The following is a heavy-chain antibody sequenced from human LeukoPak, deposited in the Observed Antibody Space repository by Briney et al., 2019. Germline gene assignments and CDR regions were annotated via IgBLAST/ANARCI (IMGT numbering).Heavy chain of an antibody. Sequence: PGGSLRLSCAASGFTFSSYSMNWVRQAPGKGLEWVSYIRSSSSTIYYADSVKGRFTISRDNAKNSLYLQMNSLRAEDTAVYYCARFFGDRFDYWGQGTLVTVSS. CDR3: ARFFGDRFDY. CDR1: GFTFSSYS. V-gene: IGHV3-48*04. CDR2: IRSSSSTI. D-gene: IGHD4-17*01. J-gene: IGHJ4*02.